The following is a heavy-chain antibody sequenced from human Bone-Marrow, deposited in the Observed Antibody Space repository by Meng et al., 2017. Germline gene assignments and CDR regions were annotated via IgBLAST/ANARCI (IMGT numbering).Heavy chain of an antibody. CDR2: ISSSSSYI. Sequence: GESLKISCAASGFTFSSYSMNWVRQAPGKGLEWVSSISSSSSYIYYADSVKGRFTISRDDAKNSLYLQMNSLRAEDTAVYYCARDQLRDYVWGSYRPTYYFDYWGQETLVTVSS. V-gene: IGHV3-21*01. J-gene: IGHJ4*02. D-gene: IGHD3-16*02. CDR1: GFTFSSYS. CDR3: ARDQLRDYVWGSYRPTYYFDY.